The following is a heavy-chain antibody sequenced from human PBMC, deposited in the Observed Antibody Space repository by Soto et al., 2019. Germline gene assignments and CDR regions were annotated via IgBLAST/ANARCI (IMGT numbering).Heavy chain of an antibody. CDR3: TTRGISQEGDY. V-gene: IGHV3-23*01. Sequence: GGSLRLSCAASGFTFSTYVMSWVRQAPGKGLEWITEISGAGGDTYYADSVKGRFTISRDSSKNTLFLQMHSLRADDTAVYYCTTRGISQEGDYWGMGTLVTVSS. D-gene: IGHD1-26*01. J-gene: IGHJ4*02. CDR1: GFTFSTYV. CDR2: ISGAGGDT.